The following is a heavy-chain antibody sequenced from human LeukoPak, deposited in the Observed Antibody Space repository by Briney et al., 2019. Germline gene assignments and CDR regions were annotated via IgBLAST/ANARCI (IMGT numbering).Heavy chain of an antibody. CDR2: IYASGST. D-gene: IGHD4-23*01. CDR1: GGSISTYY. Sequence: SETLSLTCTVSGGSISTYYWSWIRQPAGKGLEWIGRIYASGSTDCNPSLKSRVTMSVDTSKNQFSLKLSSVTAADTAVYYCARDLYGGGPDAFDIWGQGTMITVSS. CDR3: ARDLYGGGPDAFDI. J-gene: IGHJ3*02. V-gene: IGHV4-4*07.